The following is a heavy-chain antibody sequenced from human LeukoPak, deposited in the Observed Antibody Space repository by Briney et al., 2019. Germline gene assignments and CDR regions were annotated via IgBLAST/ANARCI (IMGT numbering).Heavy chain of an antibody. CDR1: GYTFTSYY. V-gene: IGHV1-46*01. CDR3: AREGYSSPGLHGSYFDY. J-gene: IGHJ4*02. CDR2: INPSGGST. Sequence: ASVEVSCKASGYTFTSYYMHWVRQAPGQGLEWMGIINPSGGSTSYAQKFQGRVTMTMDTSTSTVYMELSSLRSEDTAVYYCAREGYSSPGLHGSYFDYWGQGTLVTVSS. D-gene: IGHD6-13*01.